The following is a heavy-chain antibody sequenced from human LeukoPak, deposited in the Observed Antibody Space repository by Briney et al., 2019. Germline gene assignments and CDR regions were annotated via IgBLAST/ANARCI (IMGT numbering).Heavy chain of an antibody. CDR2: IKIGGTNT. Sequence: GGSLRLSCAASGFTFNDYYMSWIRQAPGKGLEWLSYIKIGGTNTHYADSVKGRFTISRDNAKKSLYLEMNNLRAEDTGVYYCATDGAGFDTWGQGVLVTVSS. CDR3: ATDGAGFDT. CDR1: GFTFNDYY. V-gene: IGHV3-11*01. J-gene: IGHJ5*02.